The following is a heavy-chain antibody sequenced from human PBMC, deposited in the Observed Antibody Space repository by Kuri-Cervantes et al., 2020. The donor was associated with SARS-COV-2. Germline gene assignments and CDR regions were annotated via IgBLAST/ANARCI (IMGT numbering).Heavy chain of an antibody. D-gene: IGHD3-10*01. Sequence: GESLKISCAASGFTFSSYSMNWVRQAPGKGLEWVSSISSSSFYIYYADSVKGRFTISRDNAKNSLYLQMNSLRAEDTAVYYCAKNGYDYYGSGSYYYYYYGMDVWGQGTTVTVSS. CDR2: ISSSSFYI. V-gene: IGHV3-21*01. J-gene: IGHJ6*02. CDR3: AKNGYDYYGSGSYYYYYYGMDV. CDR1: GFTFSSYS.